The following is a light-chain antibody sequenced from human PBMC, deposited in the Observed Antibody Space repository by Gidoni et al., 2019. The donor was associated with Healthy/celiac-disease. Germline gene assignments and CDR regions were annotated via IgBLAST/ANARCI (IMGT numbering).Light chain of an antibody. CDR1: SSDVGGYNY. Sequence: ALPQPLPVPGSPDQPVTISCTGTSSDVGGYNYVSWYQQHPGKAPKLMSYDVSKRPTGVPDRFSGSKSGNTASLTISGLQAEDEDDYYCCSYAGSYTYVFGTGTKVTVL. V-gene: IGLV2-11*01. J-gene: IGLJ1*01. CDR2: DVS. CDR3: CSYAGSYTYV.